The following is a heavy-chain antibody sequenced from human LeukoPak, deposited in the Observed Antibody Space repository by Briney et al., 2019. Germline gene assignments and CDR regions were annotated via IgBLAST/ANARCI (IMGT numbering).Heavy chain of an antibody. CDR1: GYTFTGYY. J-gene: IGHJ4*02. D-gene: IGHD1-7*01. V-gene: IGHV1-2*02. CDR3: ARVRGWNYAPVDY. CDR2: INPNSGGT. Sequence: ASVKVSCKASGYTFTGYYMHWVRQAPGQGLEWMGWINPNSGGTNYAQKFQGRVTMTRDTSISTAYMELSRLRSDDTAVYYCARVRGWNYAPVDYWGQGTLVTVSS.